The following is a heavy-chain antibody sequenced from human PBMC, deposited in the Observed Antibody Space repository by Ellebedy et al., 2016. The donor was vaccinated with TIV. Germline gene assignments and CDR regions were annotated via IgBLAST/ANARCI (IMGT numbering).Heavy chain of an antibody. V-gene: IGHV3-23*01. CDR2: ISGSGGST. J-gene: IGHJ4*02. CDR3: ARDGEAG. D-gene: IGHD6-19*01. Sequence: GESLKISXAASGFTFSSYAMSWVRQAPGKGLEWVSAISGSGGSTYYADSVKGRFTISRDNSKNTLYLQMNSLRAEDTAVYYCARDGEAGWGQGTLVTVSS. CDR1: GFTFSSYA.